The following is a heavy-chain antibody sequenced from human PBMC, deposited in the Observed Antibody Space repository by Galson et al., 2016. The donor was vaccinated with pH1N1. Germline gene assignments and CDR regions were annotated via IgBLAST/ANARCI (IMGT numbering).Heavy chain of an antibody. V-gene: IGHV3-48*03. CDR1: GFSLSSYS. J-gene: IGHJ6*03. CDR2: ISRSVTTI. CDR3: ARDLGYAYGCYYYYYYMDV. D-gene: IGHD5-18*01. Sequence: SLRLSCAASGFSLSSYSMNWVRQAPGKGLEWVSYISRSVTTIYYAGSVKGRFTISRDTAKNSLYLQMDSLRLDDTAVYFCARDLGYAYGCYYYYYYMDVWGKGTTVTVSS.